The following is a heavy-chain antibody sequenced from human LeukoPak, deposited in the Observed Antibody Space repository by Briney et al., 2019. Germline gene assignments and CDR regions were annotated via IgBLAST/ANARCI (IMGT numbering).Heavy chain of an antibody. D-gene: IGHD2-15*01. CDR2: IYPGDSDI. Sequence: PGESLKISCKGSGYSFTTYWIGWVRQMPGKGLEWMGIIYPGDSDIRYSPSFQGQVTISADKSISTAYLQWSSLKASDTAMYYCARQEYCSGGSCYTWFDPWGQGTLVTVSS. CDR3: ARQEYCSGGSCYTWFDP. J-gene: IGHJ5*02. CDR1: GYSFTTYW. V-gene: IGHV5-51*01.